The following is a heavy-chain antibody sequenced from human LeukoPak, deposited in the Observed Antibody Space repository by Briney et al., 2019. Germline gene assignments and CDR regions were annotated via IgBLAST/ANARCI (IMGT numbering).Heavy chain of an antibody. J-gene: IGHJ4*02. CDR2: INHSGST. CDR1: GGSFSGYY. CDR3: ARDGYNYYFDY. V-gene: IGHV4-34*01. Sequence: SETLSLTCAVYGGSFSGYYWSWIRQPPGKGLEWIGEINHSGSTNYNPSLKSRVTISVDTSKNQFSLKLSSVTAADTAVYYCARDGYNYYFDYWGQGTLVTVSS. D-gene: IGHD5-24*01.